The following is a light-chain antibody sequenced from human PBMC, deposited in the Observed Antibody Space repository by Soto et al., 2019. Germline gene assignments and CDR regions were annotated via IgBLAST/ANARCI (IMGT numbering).Light chain of an antibody. Sequence: IQMTQSPSSLSASVGARVTITCRASQSISTYLNWYQQKPGKAPKLLIYAASILQSGVPSRFSGSGSGTDFTLTISSLQPEDFSTYYCQQSYSTPPTFGQGTTVEIK. V-gene: IGKV1-39*01. CDR3: QQSYSTPPT. CDR1: QSISTY. CDR2: AAS. J-gene: IGKJ1*01.